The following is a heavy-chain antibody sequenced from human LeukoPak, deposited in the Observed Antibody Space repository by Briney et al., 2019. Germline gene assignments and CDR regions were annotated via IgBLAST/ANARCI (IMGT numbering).Heavy chain of an antibody. J-gene: IGHJ4*02. CDR1: GGSFSGYY. D-gene: IGHD4-17*01. CDR2: INHSGST. Sequence: SETLSLTCAVYGGSFSGYYWSWIRQPPGKGLEWIGEINHSGSTNYNPSLKSRVTISVDTSKNQFSLKLSSVTAADTAVYYCARRNAYTVTKDVFDYWGQGTLVTVSS. CDR3: ARRNAYTVTKDVFDY. V-gene: IGHV4-34*01.